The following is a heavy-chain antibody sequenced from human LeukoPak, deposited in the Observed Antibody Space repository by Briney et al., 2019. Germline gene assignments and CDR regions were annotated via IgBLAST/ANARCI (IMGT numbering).Heavy chain of an antibody. J-gene: IGHJ6*03. V-gene: IGHV3-21*01. D-gene: IGHD5-24*01. Sequence: GGSLRLSCAASGFSFSSYEMHWVRQAPGKGLAWVSSISNSSSYIYYADSVKGRFTISRDNAKNSLYLQMNSLRAEDTAVYYCARDRKWLPHALAYYYYYMVVWGKGTTVTVSS. CDR1: GFSFSSYE. CDR2: ISNSSSYI. CDR3: ARDRKWLPHALAYYYYYMVV.